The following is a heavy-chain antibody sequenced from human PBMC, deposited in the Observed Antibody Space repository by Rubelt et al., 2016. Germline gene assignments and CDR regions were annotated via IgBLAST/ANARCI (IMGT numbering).Heavy chain of an antibody. D-gene: IGHD3-3*01. J-gene: IGHJ6*03. CDR3: ARGPITIFGSVYYMDV. Sequence: GKGLEWIGEINNSGSTNYNPSLKSRVTISVDTSKNKFSLKLSSVTAADTAVYYCARGPITIFGSVYYMDVWGKGTTVTVSS. CDR2: INNSGST. V-gene: IGHV4-34*01.